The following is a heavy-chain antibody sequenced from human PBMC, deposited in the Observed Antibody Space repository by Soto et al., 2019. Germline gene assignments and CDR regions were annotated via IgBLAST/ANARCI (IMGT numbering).Heavy chain of an antibody. V-gene: IGHV3-48*01. J-gene: IGHJ4*02. CDR3: AKDRSTVAYDY. Sequence: GGSLRLSCAASGFTFSSYSMNWVRQAPGKGLEWVSYISSSSSTIYYADSVKGRFTISRDNAKNTLYLQMNSLRAEDTAVYYCAKDRSTVAYDYWGQGTQVTVSS. CDR1: GFTFSSYS. CDR2: ISSSSSTI.